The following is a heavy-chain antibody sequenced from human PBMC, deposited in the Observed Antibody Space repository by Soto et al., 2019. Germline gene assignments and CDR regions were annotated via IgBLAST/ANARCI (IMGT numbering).Heavy chain of an antibody. D-gene: IGHD3-16*01. CDR1: GCPCSSYA. J-gene: IGHJ4*02. V-gene: IGHV3-23*01. CDR3: APFGMATTNRSPHYYIDY. Sequence: VGSLRRSCAASGCPCSSYAMSCVRQAPGNGLEWVSSISGSGGGTYYADSVKGRFTFSRDNSKNTLYLQMNSLRAEDTAAYYCAPFGMATTNRSPHYYIDYWGQGALVTVSS. CDR2: ISGSGGGT.